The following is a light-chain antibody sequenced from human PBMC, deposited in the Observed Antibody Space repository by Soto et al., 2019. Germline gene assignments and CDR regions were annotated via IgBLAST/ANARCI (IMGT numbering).Light chain of an antibody. V-gene: IGLV1-51*01. Sequence: QSVLTQPPSVSAAPGQRVTISCSGSNSNIGNNYVSWYQQLPGTAPKLLIYDNNKRPSGIPDRLSGSKSGTSATLDITGLQTGDEADYYCGTRDSSRIGYVFGTGTKLTVL. CDR1: NSNIGNNY. CDR2: DNN. CDR3: GTRDSSRIGYV. J-gene: IGLJ1*01.